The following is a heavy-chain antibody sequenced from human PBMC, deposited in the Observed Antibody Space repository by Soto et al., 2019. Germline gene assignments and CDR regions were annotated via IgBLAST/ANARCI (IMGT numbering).Heavy chain of an antibody. V-gene: IGHV3-74*01. CDR3: SRDKMGATADY. D-gene: IGHD1-26*01. Sequence: PGGSLRLSCAASGFAFSSYWMHWVRQAPGKGLVWVSRINSDGSSTSYADSVKGRFTVSRDNAKNTLYLQMYGLRGDDTAVYYCSRDKMGATADYWGQGALVTVSS. J-gene: IGHJ4*02. CDR1: GFAFSSYW. CDR2: INSDGSST.